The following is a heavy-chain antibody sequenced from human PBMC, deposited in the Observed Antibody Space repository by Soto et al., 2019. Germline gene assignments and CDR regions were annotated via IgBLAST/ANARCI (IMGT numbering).Heavy chain of an antibody. J-gene: IGHJ4*02. D-gene: IGHD3-10*01. V-gene: IGHV1-46*01. CDR3: ARDLLAGDF. Sequence: HWVRQAPGQGLEWMAIINPMSGSTNYAQNFQGRVTLTMDTSTTTVYMDLSSLRFEDTAVYFCARDLLAGDFWGQGTLVTVSS. CDR2: INPMSGST.